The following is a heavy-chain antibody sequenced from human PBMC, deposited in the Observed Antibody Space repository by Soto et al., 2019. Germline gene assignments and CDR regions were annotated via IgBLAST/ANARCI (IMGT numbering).Heavy chain of an antibody. CDR1: GFTFSNYW. V-gene: IGHV3-7*01. CDR2: INQDGSDK. CDR3: ARGGAYSYP. D-gene: IGHD5-12*01. J-gene: IGHJ4*02. Sequence: PGGSLRLSCAASGFTFSNYWMTWVRQAPGKGLEWVANINQDGSDKYYVDSVKGRFTISRDNAKNSLHLQMNSLRAEDTAVYYCARGGAYSYPWGQGTLVTVSS.